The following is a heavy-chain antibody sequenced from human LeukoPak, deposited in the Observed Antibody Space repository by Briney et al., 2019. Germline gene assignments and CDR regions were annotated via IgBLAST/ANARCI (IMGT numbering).Heavy chain of an antibody. CDR2: INPNSGGT. CDR3: ARDLEGTDY. CDR1: GGTFSSYA. V-gene: IGHV1-2*06. J-gene: IGHJ4*02. D-gene: IGHD1-1*01. Sequence: ASVKVSCKASGGTFSSYAISWVRQAPGQGLEWMGRINPNSGGTNYAQKFQGRVTMSRDTSISTAYMELSRLRSADTAVYYCARDLEGTDYWGQGTLVAVSS.